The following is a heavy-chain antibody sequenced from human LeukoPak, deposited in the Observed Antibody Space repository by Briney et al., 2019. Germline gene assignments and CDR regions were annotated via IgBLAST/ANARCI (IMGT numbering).Heavy chain of an antibody. CDR2: IYPDDSDT. J-gene: IGHJ4*02. CDR1: GYSFTSYW. Sequence: GASLQISCQGSGYSFTSYWIGWVRPMPGKGLEWMGIIYPDDSDTRYSPSFQGQVTISADKSISTAYLQWSSLKAPDTAMYYCARERSSQGYFDFWGQGTLVTVSS. V-gene: IGHV5-51*01. D-gene: IGHD6-6*01. CDR3: ARERSSQGYFDF.